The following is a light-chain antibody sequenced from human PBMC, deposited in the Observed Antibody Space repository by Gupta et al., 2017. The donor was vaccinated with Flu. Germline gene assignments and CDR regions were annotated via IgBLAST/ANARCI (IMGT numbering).Light chain of an antibody. CDR1: SSNNKNY. Sequence: SSNNKNYLAWYQQKPGQPPKLLIYWASTRESGVPDRFSDSGSGTDFTLTISSLQAEDVAVYYCQQYYSTPETFGQGTKVEIK. J-gene: IGKJ1*01. CDR3: QQYYSTPET. CDR2: WAS. V-gene: IGKV4-1*01.